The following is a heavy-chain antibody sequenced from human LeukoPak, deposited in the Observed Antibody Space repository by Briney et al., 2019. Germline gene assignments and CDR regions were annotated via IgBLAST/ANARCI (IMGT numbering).Heavy chain of an antibody. J-gene: IGHJ4*02. V-gene: IGHV5-10-1*01. CDR3: ARSSNNDFWSDSPCYFDF. CDR1: GYKFTSYW. Sequence: PGESLKISCKGSGYKFTSYWINWVRQMPGKGLEWMGRIDPSDSYSDYSPSFQGHVTISIDKSITTAFLQWRSLEASDTAMYYCARSSNNDFWSDSPCYFDFWGQGTPVTVSS. D-gene: IGHD3-3*01. CDR2: IDPSDSYS.